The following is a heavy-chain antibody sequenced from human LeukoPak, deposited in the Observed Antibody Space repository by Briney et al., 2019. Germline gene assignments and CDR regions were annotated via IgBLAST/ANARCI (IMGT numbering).Heavy chain of an antibody. D-gene: IGHD5-18*01. CDR2: IYTSGST. CDR1: GGSISSSSYY. V-gene: IGHV4-39*07. CDR3: ARDRHLGQLTPFDI. Sequence: SETLSLTCTVSGGSISSSSYYWGWIRQPPGKGLEWIGRIYTSGSTNYNPTLKSRVIMSVDTSKNQFSLKLSSVTAADTAVYYCARDRHLGQLTPFDIWGQGTMVTVSS. J-gene: IGHJ3*02.